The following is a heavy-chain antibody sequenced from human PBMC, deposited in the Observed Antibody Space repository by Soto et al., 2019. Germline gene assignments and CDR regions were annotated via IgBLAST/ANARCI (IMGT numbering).Heavy chain of an antibody. V-gene: IGHV3-30*18. J-gene: IGHJ4*02. D-gene: IGHD5-12*01. CDR1: GFSLSTYG. CDR3: AKNAPRYSGFDFSQ. Sequence: GGTLRLSCEASGFSLSTYGMHWVRQAPGKGLEWVAVISYDGSNKYHADSVKGRFTISRDNSRNTLYLQMNSLRLADTAVYYCAKNAPRYSGFDFSQWGQGTLVTVSS. CDR2: ISYDGSNK.